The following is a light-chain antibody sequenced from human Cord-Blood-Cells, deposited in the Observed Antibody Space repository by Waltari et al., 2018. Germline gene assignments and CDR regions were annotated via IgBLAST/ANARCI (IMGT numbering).Light chain of an antibody. J-gene: IGKJ2*03. CDR2: GAS. CDR1: QSVSSSY. CDR3: QQYGSSPS. Sequence: ESVFPQSPGPLHFSPGERGTLSCRASQSVSSSYLAWYQQKPGQAPRLLIYGASSRATGIPDRFSGSGSGTDFTLTISRLEPEDFAVYYCQQYGSSPSFGQGTKLEIK. V-gene: IGKV3-20*01.